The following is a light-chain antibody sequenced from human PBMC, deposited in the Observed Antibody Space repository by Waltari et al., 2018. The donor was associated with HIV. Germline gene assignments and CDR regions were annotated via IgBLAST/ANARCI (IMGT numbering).Light chain of an antibody. CDR2: SAS. J-gene: IGKJ3*01. CDR1: QGISTL. Sequence: EIQMTQSPPSVSAFVGDRVTITCRASQGISTLLAWYQQKLGRAPKLLISSASTLQSGVPSRFSGSGSGTDFTLTIIGLQPEDLATYYCQQANSFPVTFGPGTKVEIK. CDR3: QQANSFPVT. V-gene: IGKV1-12*01.